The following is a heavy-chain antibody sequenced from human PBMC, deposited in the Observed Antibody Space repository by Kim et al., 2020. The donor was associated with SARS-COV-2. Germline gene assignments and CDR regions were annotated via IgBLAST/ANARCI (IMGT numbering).Heavy chain of an antibody. CDR1: GGSISSSSYY. Sequence: SETLSLTCNVSGGSISSSSYYWGWIRQPPGKGLEWIGSIYYSGSTYYNPSLKSRVTISVDTSKNQFSLKLSSVTAADTAVYYCARHSEGWFGELFGYYYYGMDGGGQGTTVTVSS. V-gene: IGHV4-39*01. J-gene: IGHJ6*02. D-gene: IGHD3-10*01. CDR3: ARHSEGWFGELFGYYYYGMDG. CDR2: IYYSGST.